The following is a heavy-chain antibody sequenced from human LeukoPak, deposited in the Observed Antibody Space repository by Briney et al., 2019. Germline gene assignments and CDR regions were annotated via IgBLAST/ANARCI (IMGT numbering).Heavy chain of an antibody. V-gene: IGHV1-18*01. J-gene: IGHJ6*03. CDR1: RYTFTSYG. CDR3: ARVMWELTGYYYYMDV. CDR2: ISAYNGNT. D-gene: IGHD1-26*01. Sequence: ASVKVSCKASRYTFTSYGISWVRQAPGQGLEWMGWISAYNGNTNYAQKRQGRVTMTTDTSTSTAYMELRSLRSDDTAVYYCARVMWELTGYYYYMDVWGKGTTVTVSS.